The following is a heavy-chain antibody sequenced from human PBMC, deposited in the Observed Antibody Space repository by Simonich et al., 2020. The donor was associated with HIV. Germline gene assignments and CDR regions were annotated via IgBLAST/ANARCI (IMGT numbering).Heavy chain of an antibody. CDR1: GYPFTAYF. D-gene: IGHD3-10*01. J-gene: IGHJ4*02. V-gene: IGHV1-2*02. Sequence: QVQLVQSGAEVKEPGASVKVSCKASGYPFTAYFIPWVRQAPGQGLEWMGWNNPNSGGTNYAQDFQGRVTMTRDTSINTVYMEMTRLKSDDTAVYHCARGPNTGGFDSWGQGTLVTVSS. CDR2: NNPNSGGT. CDR3: ARGPNTGGFDS.